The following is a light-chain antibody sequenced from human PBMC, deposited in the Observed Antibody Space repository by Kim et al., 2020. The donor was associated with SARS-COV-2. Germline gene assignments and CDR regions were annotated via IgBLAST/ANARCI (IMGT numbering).Light chain of an antibody. CDR2: QDN. CDR1: NSGDKY. J-gene: IGLJ2*01. CDR3: LAWDCSTSV. V-gene: IGLV3-1*01. Sequence: SYELTQPPSVSLSPGQTASITFSGANSGDKYAFWYQQKPGHSPVLVIYQDNKRLSGIPERFSGSNFANTATLTISGPQAMDEADFYMLAWDCSTSVFGGG.